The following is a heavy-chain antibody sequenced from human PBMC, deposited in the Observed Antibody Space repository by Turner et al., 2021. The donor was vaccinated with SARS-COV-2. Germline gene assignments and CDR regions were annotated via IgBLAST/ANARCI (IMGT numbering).Heavy chain of an antibody. CDR3: ATAPGMTTTGWFDP. V-gene: IGHV1-24*01. CDR1: GYTLIELS. J-gene: IGHJ5*02. CDR2: FDPEDGET. D-gene: IGHD4-4*01. Sequence: QVQLVQSGAEVKKPGASVKVSCTVSGYTLIELSMHWVRQAPGKGLEWMVGFDPEDGETIYAQKFQGRVTMTEDTSTDTAYMELSSLRSDDTAVYYCATAPGMTTTGWFDPWGQGTLVTVSS.